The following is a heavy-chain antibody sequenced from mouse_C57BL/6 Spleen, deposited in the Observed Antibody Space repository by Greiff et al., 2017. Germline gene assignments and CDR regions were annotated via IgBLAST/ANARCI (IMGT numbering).Heavy chain of an antibody. J-gene: IGHJ3*01. CDR1: GYSITSCYY. CDR3: ARGDYSFAY. Sequence: DVQLQESGPGLVKPSPSLSLSCSVTGYSITSCYYWNWIRQFPGNQLEWMGYISYDGSNNYNQTLKNRISITRDTSTNQFFLKLNSVTAEDTATYYCARGDYSFAYWGQGTLVTVSA. CDR2: ISYDGSN. D-gene: IGHD1-1*01. V-gene: IGHV3-6*01.